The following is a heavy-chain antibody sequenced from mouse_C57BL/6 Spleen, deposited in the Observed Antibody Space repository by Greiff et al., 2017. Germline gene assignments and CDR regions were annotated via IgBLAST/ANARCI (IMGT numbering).Heavy chain of an antibody. V-gene: IGHV5-6*01. J-gene: IGHJ2*01. CDR1: GFTFSSYG. CDR2: ISSGGSYT. CDR3: ARQRGYFDY. Sequence: EVQVVASGGDLVKPGGSLKLSCAASGFTFSSYGMSWVRQTPDKRLEWVATISSGGSYTYYPDSVKGRVTITRDNAKNTLYLQMSSLKSEDTAMYYCARQRGYFDYWGQGTTLTVSS.